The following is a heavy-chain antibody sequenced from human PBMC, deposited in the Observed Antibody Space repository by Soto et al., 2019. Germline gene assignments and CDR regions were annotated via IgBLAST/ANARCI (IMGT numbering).Heavy chain of an antibody. CDR1: GGSFSGYY. J-gene: IGHJ5*02. CDR2: INHSGST. Sequence: QVQLQQWGAGLLKPSETLSLTCAVYGGSFSGYYWSWIRQPPGKGLEWIGEINHSGSTNYNPSLKSRVTISVDTSKIQFSLKLSSVTAADTAVYYCARYATWILEHWFDPWGQGTLVTVSS. CDR3: ARYATWILEHWFDP. D-gene: IGHD5-18*01. V-gene: IGHV4-34*01.